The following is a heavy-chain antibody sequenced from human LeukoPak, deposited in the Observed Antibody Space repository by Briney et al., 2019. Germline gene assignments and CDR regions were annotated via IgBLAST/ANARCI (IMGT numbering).Heavy chain of an antibody. J-gene: IGHJ4*02. D-gene: IGHD5-12*01. CDR3: ARQELVDIVATTY. Sequence: VASVEVSFKASGYTFTGYFMHWVRQAPGQGLEWMGWINPNSGGTNYAQKFQGRVTMTRDTSISTAYMELSRLRSDDTAVYYCARQELVDIVATTYWGQGTLVTVSS. CDR2: INPNSGGT. CDR1: GYTFTGYF. V-gene: IGHV1-2*02.